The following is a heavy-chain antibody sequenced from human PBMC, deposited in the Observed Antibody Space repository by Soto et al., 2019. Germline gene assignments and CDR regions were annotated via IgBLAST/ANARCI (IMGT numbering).Heavy chain of an antibody. CDR3: ARLLLVDTSGTPYYYYGMDV. J-gene: IGHJ6*02. D-gene: IGHD5-18*01. CDR2: IDPSDSYT. V-gene: IGHV5-10-1*01. Sequence: GESLKISCKGSGYSFTSYWISWVRQMPGKGLEWMGRIDPSDSYTNYNPSFQGHVTISADKSISTAYLQWSSLKASDTAMYYCARLLLVDTSGTPYYYYGMDVWGQGTTVTVSS. CDR1: GYSFTSYW.